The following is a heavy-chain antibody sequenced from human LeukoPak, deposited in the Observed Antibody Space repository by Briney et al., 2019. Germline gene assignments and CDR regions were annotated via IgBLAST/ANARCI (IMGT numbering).Heavy chain of an antibody. CDR3: ARHRSSNTWYVAFDI. V-gene: IGHV3-48*03. D-gene: IGHD2-2*01. CDR1: GFTFSSYE. J-gene: IGHJ3*02. Sequence: PGGSLRLSCAASGFTFSSYEMNWVRQAPGKGLEWVSYISSSGSTIYYADSVKGRFTISRDNAKNSLYLQMNSLRAEDTAVYYCARHRSSNTWYVAFDIWGQGTMVTVSS. CDR2: ISSSGSTI.